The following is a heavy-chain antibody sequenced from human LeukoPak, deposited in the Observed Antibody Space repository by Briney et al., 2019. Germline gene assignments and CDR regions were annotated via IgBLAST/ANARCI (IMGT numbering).Heavy chain of an antibody. CDR1: GFTFSTYA. Sequence: PGGSLRLSCAASGFTFSTYAMGWVRQAPGKGLEWVSSIKGSGGDPFYADSVKGRFTISRDNSKNMLFLQLNSLRAEDSAAYYCAKGGHDFNPFYWWGQGTLVTVSS. D-gene: IGHD2-21*02. CDR3: AKGGHDFNPFYW. CDR2: IKGSGGDP. J-gene: IGHJ4*02. V-gene: IGHV3-23*01.